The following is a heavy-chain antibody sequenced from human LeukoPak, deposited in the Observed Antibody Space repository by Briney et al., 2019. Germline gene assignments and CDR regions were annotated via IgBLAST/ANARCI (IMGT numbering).Heavy chain of an antibody. Sequence: GGSLRLSCAAFGFTFSNYWMSWFRQAPGKGLEWVASIHQHGNEKYFVDSVRGRFTISRDNAKNSLYLQMSSLRAEDTAVYYCATLNGPLFEYWGQGTLVTVSS. D-gene: IGHD2-8*01. CDR3: ATLNGPLFEY. CDR1: GFTFSNYW. CDR2: IHQHGNEK. J-gene: IGHJ4*02. V-gene: IGHV3-7*01.